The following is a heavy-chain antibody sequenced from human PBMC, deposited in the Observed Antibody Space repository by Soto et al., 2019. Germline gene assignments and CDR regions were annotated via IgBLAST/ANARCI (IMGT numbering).Heavy chain of an antibody. Sequence: QVQLQESGPGLVKPSETLSLTCTVSGGSVNSGSYYWTWIRQPAGKGLEWIGYLYYNTNTNYNPSLKSRVTISVDTSKNQFSLKLSSVTAADTAVYYCARTYCTTTSCQAHGMDVWGQGTTVTVSS. CDR2: LYYNTNT. D-gene: IGHD2-2*01. CDR3: ARTYCTTTSCQAHGMDV. V-gene: IGHV4-61*01. CDR1: GGSVNSGSYY. J-gene: IGHJ6*02.